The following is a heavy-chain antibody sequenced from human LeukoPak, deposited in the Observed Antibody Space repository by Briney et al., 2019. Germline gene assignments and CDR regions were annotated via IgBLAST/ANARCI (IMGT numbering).Heavy chain of an antibody. J-gene: IGHJ3*01. CDR2: IYTSGST. CDR3: AKPSNYYGSATDAFDF. Sequence: SETLSLTCTVSGGSISSYYWSWIRQPAGKGLEWIGRIYTSGSTNYNPSLKSRVTMSVDTSKNQFSPKLNSVTAADTAVYYCAKPSNYYGSATDAFDFWGQGTMVTVSS. CDR1: GGSISSYY. V-gene: IGHV4-4*07. D-gene: IGHD3-10*01.